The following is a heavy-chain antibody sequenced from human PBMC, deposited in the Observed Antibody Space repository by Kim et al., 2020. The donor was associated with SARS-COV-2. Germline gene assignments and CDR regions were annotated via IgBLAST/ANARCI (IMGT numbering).Heavy chain of an antibody. Sequence: GESLKISCKGSGYSFTNYWISWVRQMPGKGLEWMGRIDPSDSYTNYSPSFQGHVTISADKSISTAYLQWSSLKASDTAMCYCARLSYSSSCYSRWFDPWGQGTLVTVSS. CDR2: IDPSDSYT. V-gene: IGHV5-10-1*01. CDR1: GYSFTNYW. J-gene: IGHJ5*02. D-gene: IGHD6-13*01. CDR3: ARLSYSSSCYSRWFDP.